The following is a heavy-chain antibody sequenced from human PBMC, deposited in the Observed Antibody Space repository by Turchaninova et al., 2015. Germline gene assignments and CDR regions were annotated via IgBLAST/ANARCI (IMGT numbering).Heavy chain of an antibody. Sequence: VQLQRWGAGLLKPSETLSRTRAVYGGSFSGYYWSWIRQPPGKGLEWIGEINHSGSTNYNPSLKSRVTISVDTSKNQFSLKLSSVTAADTAVYYCARGGPRPFDYWGQGTLVTVSS. V-gene: IGHV4-34*01. J-gene: IGHJ4*02. CDR1: GGSFSGYY. CDR3: ARGGPRPFDY. CDR2: INHSGST.